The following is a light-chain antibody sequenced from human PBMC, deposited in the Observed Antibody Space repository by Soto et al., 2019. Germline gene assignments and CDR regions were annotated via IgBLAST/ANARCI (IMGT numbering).Light chain of an antibody. Sequence: DIQLTQSPIFLSASVGARVTISGRASQAIFHDLAWYQQKPGKAPNLLIFGASTLQSGVPSRFSGSGSGTEFTLTISSLPPEDFATYYCPQLNSHPRTFGQGTKLEIK. V-gene: IGKV1-9*01. J-gene: IGKJ2*01. CDR3: PQLNSHPRT. CDR1: QAIFHD. CDR2: GAS.